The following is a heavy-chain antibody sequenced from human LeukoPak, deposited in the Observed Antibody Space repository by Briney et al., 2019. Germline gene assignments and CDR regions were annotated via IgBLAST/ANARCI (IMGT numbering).Heavy chain of an antibody. CDR3: ARDHFGVGYCDI. D-gene: IGHD3-10*01. Sequence: GGSLRLSCAASGFIFSDYWMTWVRQAPGKGLEWLTNINEDGSVKHYVDSVKGRFTISRDNAKNSLYLQMNSLRAEDTAVYYCARDHFGVGYCDIWGQGTMVTVSS. CDR2: INEDGSVK. J-gene: IGHJ3*02. V-gene: IGHV3-7*01. CDR1: GFIFSDYW.